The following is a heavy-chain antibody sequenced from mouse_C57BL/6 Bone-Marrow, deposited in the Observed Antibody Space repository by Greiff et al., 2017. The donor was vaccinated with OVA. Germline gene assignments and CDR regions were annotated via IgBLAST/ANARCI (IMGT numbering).Heavy chain of an antibody. CDR3: ARVGYYFDY. V-gene: IGHV1-50*01. Sequence: QVQLQQPGAELVKPGASVKLSCKASGYTFTSYWMQWVKPRPGQGLEWIGEIDPSDSFTNYNQKFKGKATLTVDTSSSTAYRQLSSLTSEDSAVYYCARVGYYFDYWGQGTTLTVSS. J-gene: IGHJ2*01. CDR2: IDPSDSFT. CDR1: GYTFTSYW. D-gene: IGHD3-1*01.